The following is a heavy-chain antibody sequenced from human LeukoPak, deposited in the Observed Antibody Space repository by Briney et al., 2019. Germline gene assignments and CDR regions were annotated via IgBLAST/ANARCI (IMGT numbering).Heavy chain of an antibody. Sequence: GGSLRLSCAASGFTFSSYAMHWVRQAPGKGLEWVTIISYDGSNKYYADSVKGRFTISRDNSKNTLYLQLNSLRTEDTAVYYCAELGITMIGGVWGKGTTVTISS. CDR2: ISYDGSNK. CDR3: AELGITMIGGV. D-gene: IGHD3-10*02. V-gene: IGHV3-30*04. CDR1: GFTFSSYA. J-gene: IGHJ6*04.